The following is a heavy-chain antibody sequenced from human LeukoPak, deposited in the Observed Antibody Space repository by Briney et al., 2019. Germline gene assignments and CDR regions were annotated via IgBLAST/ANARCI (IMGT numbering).Heavy chain of an antibody. CDR1: GGSISSYY. Sequence: SETLSLTCTVSGGSISSYYWSWIRQPPGKGLEWIGYIYYSGSTNCNPSLKSRVTISVDTSKNQFSLKLSSVTAADTAVYYCARQALTTSYYYAMDVWGKGTTVTVSS. J-gene: IGHJ6*04. D-gene: IGHD4-11*01. CDR3: ARQALTTSYYYAMDV. CDR2: IYYSGST. V-gene: IGHV4-59*01.